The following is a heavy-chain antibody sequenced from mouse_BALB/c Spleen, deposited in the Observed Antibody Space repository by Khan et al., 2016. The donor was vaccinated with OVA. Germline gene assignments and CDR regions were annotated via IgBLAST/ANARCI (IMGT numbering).Heavy chain of an antibody. CDR1: GYSITSDYA. D-gene: IGHD2-14*01. CDR3: ARSLYYSYGYGLDY. J-gene: IGHJ4*01. CDR2: ISFSGSA. V-gene: IGHV3-2*02. Sequence: VQLKESGPGLVKPSQSLSLTCTVTGYSITSDYAWNWIRQFPGDRLEWMGYISFSGSASYNPSLKSRISITRDTSKNQFFLQLKSVTTEDTATYSCARSLYYSYGYGLDYWGRGSSVTVSS.